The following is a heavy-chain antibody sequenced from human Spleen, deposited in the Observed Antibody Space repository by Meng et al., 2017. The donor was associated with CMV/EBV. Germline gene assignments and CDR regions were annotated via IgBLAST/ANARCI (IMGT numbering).Heavy chain of an antibody. CDR1: GGSVSSGSYY. V-gene: IGHV4-61*01. J-gene: IGHJ3*02. CDR3: ARNLPAALGSFDI. Sequence: GSLRLSCTVSGGSVSSGSYYWSWIRQPPGKGLEWIGYIYYSGSTNYNPSLKSRVTISRDNAKNSLYLQMNSLRAEDTAVYYCARNLPAALGSFDIWGQGTMVTVSS. D-gene: IGHD2-2*01. CDR2: IYYSGST.